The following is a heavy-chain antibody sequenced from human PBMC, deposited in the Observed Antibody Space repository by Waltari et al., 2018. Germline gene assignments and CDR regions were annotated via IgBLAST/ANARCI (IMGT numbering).Heavy chain of an antibody. Sequence: EVQLVESGGGLVQPGGSLRLSSGASGLSCGRYWMSWVRQAPGKGLEWVANIKQDGGEKYYVDSVKGRFIISRDNAQESLYLEMSNLRAEDTAVYYCARVAPYDILPPGRYFDYWGQGTLVTVSS. CDR1: GLSCGRYW. CDR2: IKQDGGEK. CDR3: ARVAPYDILPPGRYFDY. D-gene: IGHD3-9*01. V-gene: IGHV3-7*01. J-gene: IGHJ4*02.